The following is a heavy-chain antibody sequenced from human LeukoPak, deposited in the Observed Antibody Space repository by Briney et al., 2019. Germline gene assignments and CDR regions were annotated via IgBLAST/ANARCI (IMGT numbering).Heavy chain of an antibody. J-gene: IGHJ5*02. Sequence: GGSLRLSCAVSRFTFSNYWMSWVRRAPGKGREWVANINQDGSEKHYVDSVKGRFSISRDNAKNSLSLQMNSLRAEDTAVYYCARKLYYYDSGGSAGYAGWFDPWGQGTLVTVSS. CDR1: RFTFSNYW. V-gene: IGHV3-7*05. CDR2: INQDGSEK. D-gene: IGHD3-22*01. CDR3: ARKLYYYDSGGSAGYAGWFDP.